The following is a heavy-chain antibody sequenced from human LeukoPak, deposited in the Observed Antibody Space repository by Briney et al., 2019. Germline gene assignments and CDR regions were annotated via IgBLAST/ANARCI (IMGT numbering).Heavy chain of an antibody. D-gene: IGHD3-16*01. V-gene: IGHV1-69*06. CDR1: GGTFSSYA. CDR3: AKQGAVRQDYYMDV. J-gene: IGHJ6*03. Sequence: SVKVSCKASGGTFSSYAITWVRHGPGQGLEWMGRIIPIFGTPTYAQKFQGRVTITADMGSSTAYLELTSLTSEDTARYFCAKQGAVRQDYYMDVWGNGTTVTVSS. CDR2: IIPIFGTP.